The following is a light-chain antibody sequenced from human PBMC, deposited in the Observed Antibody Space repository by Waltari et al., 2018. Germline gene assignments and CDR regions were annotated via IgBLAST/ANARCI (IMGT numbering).Light chain of an antibody. Sequence: DIVLTQSPGPLSLSPGETATLSCRASQSVSSNYLAWYQQKPGQAPSLLIYAASSRATGVPDRISGSGSGTDLTLTLSRLEPEDFAVYYCQQHGTSPYTFGQGTKLQIK. CDR2: AAS. CDR1: QSVSSNY. V-gene: IGKV3-20*01. J-gene: IGKJ2*01. CDR3: QQHGTSPYT.